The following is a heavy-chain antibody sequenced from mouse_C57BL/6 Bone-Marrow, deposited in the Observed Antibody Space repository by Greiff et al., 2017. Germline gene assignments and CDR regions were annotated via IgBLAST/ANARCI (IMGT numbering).Heavy chain of an antibody. CDR2: IWSGGST. CDR3: ASYDGYYGWFAY. Sequence: VQGVESGPGLVQPSQSLSITCTVSGFSLTSYGVHWVRQSPGKGLEWLGVIWSGGSTDYNAAFISRLSISKDNSKSQVFFKMNSLQADDTAIYYCASYDGYYGWFAYWGQGTLVTVSA. D-gene: IGHD2-3*01. V-gene: IGHV2-2*01. J-gene: IGHJ3*01. CDR1: GFSLTSYG.